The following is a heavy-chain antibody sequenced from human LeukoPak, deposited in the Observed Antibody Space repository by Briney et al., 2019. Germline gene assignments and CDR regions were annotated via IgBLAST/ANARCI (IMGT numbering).Heavy chain of an antibody. V-gene: IGHV4-39*01. CDR3: ARHDWFDP. CDR2: IYYSGST. Sequence: PSETLSLTCTVSGGSISSSSYYWAWIRQPPGKGLEWIGSIYYSGSTYYNPSLKSRVTISVDTSKNQFSLKLNSVTAADTAVYYYARHDWFDPWGQGTLVTVSS. J-gene: IGHJ5*02. CDR1: GGSISSSSYY.